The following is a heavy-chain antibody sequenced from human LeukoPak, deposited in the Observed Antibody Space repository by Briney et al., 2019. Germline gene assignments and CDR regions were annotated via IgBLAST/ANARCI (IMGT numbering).Heavy chain of an antibody. D-gene: IGHD2-2*01. CDR1: GYTFTGYH. CDR3: ARDYCSSTSCLFDY. J-gene: IGHJ4*02. Sequence: ASVKVSCKASGYTFTGYHMHWARQAPGQGLEWMGRINPNSGDTNYAQKFQGRVTMTRDTSISTAYMELSRLRSDDTAVYYCARDYCSSTSCLFDYWGQGTLVTVSS. V-gene: IGHV1-2*06. CDR2: INPNSGDT.